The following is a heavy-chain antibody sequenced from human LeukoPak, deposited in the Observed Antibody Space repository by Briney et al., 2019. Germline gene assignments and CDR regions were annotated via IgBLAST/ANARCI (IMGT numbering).Heavy chain of an antibody. Sequence: LRLSCAASGFTFSDYYMSWIRQSPGKGLEWIGYIYYTGTTSYNPSLKSRVTISLDTSKNQFSLKLSSVTAADTAVYYCARGANWGSPDYWGQGTLVTVSS. J-gene: IGHJ4*02. CDR2: IYYTGTT. CDR1: GFTFSDYY. V-gene: IGHV4-59*01. D-gene: IGHD7-27*01. CDR3: ARGANWGSPDY.